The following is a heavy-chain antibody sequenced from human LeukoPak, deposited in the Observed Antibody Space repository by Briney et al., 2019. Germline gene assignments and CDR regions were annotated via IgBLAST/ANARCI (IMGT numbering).Heavy chain of an antibody. CDR1: GFTVSSNY. Sequence: GGSLRLSCAASGFTVSSNYMSWVRQAPGKGLEWVSVIYSGGSTYYADSVKGRFTISRDNSKNTLYLQMNSLRAEDTAVYYCAKEGVAAAGPDWGQGTLVTVSS. V-gene: IGHV3-53*01. CDR3: AKEGVAAAGPD. CDR2: IYSGGST. J-gene: IGHJ4*02. D-gene: IGHD6-13*01.